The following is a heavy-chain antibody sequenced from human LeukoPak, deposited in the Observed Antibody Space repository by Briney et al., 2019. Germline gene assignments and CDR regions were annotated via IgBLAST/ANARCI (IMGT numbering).Heavy chain of an antibody. CDR2: ISGSGGGT. Sequence: GSLRLSCAASGFTFSSYAMSWVRQAPGKGLEWVSAISGSGGGTYYADSVKGRFTISRDNSKNTLYLQMNSLRAEDTAVYYCAKDLGYCSSTSCYAPYYYYGMDVWGKGTTVTVSS. J-gene: IGHJ6*04. V-gene: IGHV3-23*01. D-gene: IGHD2-2*01. CDR1: GFTFSSYA. CDR3: AKDLGYCSSTSCYAPYYYYGMDV.